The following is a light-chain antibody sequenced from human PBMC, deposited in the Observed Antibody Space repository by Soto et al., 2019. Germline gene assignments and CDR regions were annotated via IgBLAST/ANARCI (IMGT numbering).Light chain of an antibody. CDR2: DVS. J-gene: IGLJ2*01. V-gene: IGLV2-8*01. Sequence: QSVLTQPPSASGSPGQSVTISCTGTSSDVGGYNYVSWYQQHPGNAPKLMIYDVSKRPSGVPDRFSGSNSGNTASLTVSGLQAEDEADYYCSSYAGSNNVVFGGGTKLTVL. CDR3: SSYAGSNNVV. CDR1: SSDVGGYNY.